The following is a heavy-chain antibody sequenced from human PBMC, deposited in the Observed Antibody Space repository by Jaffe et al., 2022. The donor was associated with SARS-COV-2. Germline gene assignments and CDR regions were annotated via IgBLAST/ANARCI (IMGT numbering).Heavy chain of an antibody. CDR1: GGSFSGYY. CDR3: ARGDSSGWDAFDI. D-gene: IGHD3-22*01. J-gene: IGHJ3*02. Sequence: QVQLQQWGAGLLKPSETLSLTCAVYGGSFSGYYWSWIRQPPGKGLEWIGEINHSGSTNYNPSLKSRVTISVDTSKNQFSLKLSSVTAADTAVYYCARGDSSGWDAFDIWGQGTMVTVSS. V-gene: IGHV4-34*01. CDR2: INHSGST.